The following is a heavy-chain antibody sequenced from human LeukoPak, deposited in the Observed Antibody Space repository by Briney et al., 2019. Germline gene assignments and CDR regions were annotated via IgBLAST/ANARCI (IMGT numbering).Heavy chain of an antibody. D-gene: IGHD6-13*01. CDR2: IYYSGST. CDR1: GGSISSYY. J-gene: IGHJ3*01. CDR3: ARLFSSSWYRGAFDL. V-gene: IGHV4-59*08. Sequence: SETLSLTCTVSGGSISSYYWSWIRQPPGKGLEWIGYIYYSGSTNYNPSPKSRVTISVDTSKNQFSLKLSSVTAADTAVYYCARLFSSSWYRGAFDLWGQGTMVTVSS.